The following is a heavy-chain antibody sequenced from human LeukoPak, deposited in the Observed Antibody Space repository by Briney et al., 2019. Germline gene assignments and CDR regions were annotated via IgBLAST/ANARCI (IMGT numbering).Heavy chain of an antibody. CDR3: AKDGGDYGDYGIDY. Sequence: SGGSLRLSCAASGFTVSSNYMSWVRQAPGKGLEWVSVIYSGGSTYYADSVKGRFTISRDNTKNTLYLQMNSLRAEDTAVYYCAKDGGDYGDYGIDYWGQGTLVTVSS. J-gene: IGHJ4*02. CDR1: GFTVSSNY. CDR2: IYSGGST. V-gene: IGHV3-66*01. D-gene: IGHD4-17*01.